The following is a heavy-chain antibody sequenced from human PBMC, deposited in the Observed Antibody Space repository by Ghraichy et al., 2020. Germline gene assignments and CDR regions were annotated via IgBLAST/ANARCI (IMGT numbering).Heavy chain of an antibody. CDR1: GFTFSSYW. CDR2: IKQDGSEE. Sequence: GGSLRLSCVASGFTFSSYWMTWVRQAPGKGLEWVANIKQDGSEEYYVDSVKGRFTISRDNAKNSLYLQMNSLRAEDTAVYYCARERGSRSYDNWGQGTLVTVS. V-gene: IGHV3-7*03. CDR3: ARERGSRSYDN. D-gene: IGHD1-26*01. J-gene: IGHJ4*02.